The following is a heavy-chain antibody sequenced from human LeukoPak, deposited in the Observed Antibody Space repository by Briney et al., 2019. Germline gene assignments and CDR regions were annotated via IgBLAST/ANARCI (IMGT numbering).Heavy chain of an antibody. CDR2: ISSSSYTI. J-gene: IGHJ5*02. Sequence: PGGSLRLSCAASGFTFSSCSMNWVRQAPGKGLEWVSYISSSSYTIYYADSVKGRFTISRDNAKKSVYLQMSSLRAKDTAVYYCARGVSKNPWGQGTLVTVSS. CDR3: ARGVSKNP. CDR1: GFTFSSCS. V-gene: IGHV3-48*01.